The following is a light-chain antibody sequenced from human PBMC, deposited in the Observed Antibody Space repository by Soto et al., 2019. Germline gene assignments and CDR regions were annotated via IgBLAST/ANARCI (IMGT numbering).Light chain of an antibody. CDR2: AAS. CDR1: QGIQND. J-gene: IGKJ2*01. Sequence: QINKSPSTPSASVGDRVTIACRESQGIQNDLAWYPQKPGKAPKLLIYAASRFQSGVPSRFTGSGAGPAFTRTISSPKPEDFPTDCCLQDYNCTYTFGQGTKVDI. V-gene: IGKV1-6*01. CDR3: LQDYNCTYT.